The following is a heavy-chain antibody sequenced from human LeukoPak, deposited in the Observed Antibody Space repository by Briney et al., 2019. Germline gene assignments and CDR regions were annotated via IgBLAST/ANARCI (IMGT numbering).Heavy chain of an antibody. CDR1: GFTFSTYA. J-gene: IGHJ4*02. CDR3: AKVVAPSTTRNLDY. D-gene: IGHD2-2*01. CDR2: FGSGGGT. V-gene: IGHV3-23*01. Sequence: GGSLRLSCAASGFTFSTYAMTWVRQAPGRGLEWVSTFGSGGGTYYADSVRGRFTISKDNSKNTLYLQLNSLGAEDTALYYCAKVVAPSTTRNLDYWGQGTLVIVSS.